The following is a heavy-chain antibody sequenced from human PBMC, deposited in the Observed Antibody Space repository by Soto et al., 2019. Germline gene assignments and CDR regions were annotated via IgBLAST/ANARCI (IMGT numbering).Heavy chain of an antibody. Sequence: QLQLQESGPVLVKPSETLSLTCTVSGGSLRSSSYEWGWIRQPPGKGLAGICSIYYSGSTYYNPSLKSRVNMSVDTSKNHSYRKPGSVTAAAASVYYCASLTCSGGSCYSSAYWGQGTLVTVSS. V-gene: IGHV4-39*01. J-gene: IGHJ4*02. CDR2: IYYSGST. D-gene: IGHD2-15*01. CDR1: GGSLRSSSYE. CDR3: ASLTCSGGSCYSSAY.